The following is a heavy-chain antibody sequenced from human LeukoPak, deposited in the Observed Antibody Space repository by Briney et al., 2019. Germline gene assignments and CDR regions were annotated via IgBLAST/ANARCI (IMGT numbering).Heavy chain of an antibody. V-gene: IGHV4-34*01. CDR3: ATIIPTTTNWFDP. Sequence: SETLSLTCAVYGGSFSGYYWSWIRQPPGKGLEWIGEINHSGSTYYNPSLKSRVTMSIDTSKNQFSLKLYSVTAADTAVYYCATIIPTTTNWFDPWGQGTLVTVSS. J-gene: IGHJ5*02. CDR2: INHSGST. D-gene: IGHD3-3*01. CDR1: GGSFSGYY.